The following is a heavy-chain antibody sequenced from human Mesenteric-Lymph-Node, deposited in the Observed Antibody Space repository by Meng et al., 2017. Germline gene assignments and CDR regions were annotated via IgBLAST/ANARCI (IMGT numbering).Heavy chain of an antibody. CDR1: GFTFSSYA. CDR2: ISSSSSYI. V-gene: IGHV3-21*01. Sequence: GESLKISCAASGFTFSSYAMSWVRQAPGKGLEWVSSISSSSSYIYYADSVKGRFTISRDNAKNSLYLQMNSLRAEDTAVYYRARDYSSCSSTSCYAGYYYGMDVWGQGTTVTVSS. D-gene: IGHD2-2*01. J-gene: IGHJ6*02. CDR3: ARDYSSCSSTSCYAGYYYGMDV.